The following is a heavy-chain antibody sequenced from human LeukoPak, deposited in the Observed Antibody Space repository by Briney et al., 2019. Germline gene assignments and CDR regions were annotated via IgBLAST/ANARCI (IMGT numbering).Heavy chain of an antibody. D-gene: IGHD3-10*01. V-gene: IGHV3-49*04. J-gene: IGHJ4*02. CDR2: IRSKAYGGTT. Sequence: PGRSLRLSCTVSGFTLYDYTIRSVSQAPGKGLDWVGFIRSKAYGGTTEYAASVKGRFTISRDDSKSIAYLQMNSLKTEDTAVYYCTRARVTIVRGVSPRPRYYVDSCGQRTLVTVSS. CDR1: GFTLYDYT. CDR3: TRARVTIVRGVSPRPRYYVDS.